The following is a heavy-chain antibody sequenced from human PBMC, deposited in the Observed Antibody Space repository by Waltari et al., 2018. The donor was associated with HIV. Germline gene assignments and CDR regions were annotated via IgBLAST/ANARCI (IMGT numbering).Heavy chain of an antibody. CDR3: AADNAYYDILTGQSPFDI. Sequence: QMQLVQSGPEVKKPGTSVKVSCKASGFTFTSSAMQWVRQARGQRLEWIGWIVVGSGNTNYAQKFQERVTITRDMSTSTAYMELSSLRSEDTAVYYCAADNAYYDILTGQSPFDIWGQGTMVTVSS. J-gene: IGHJ3*02. CDR2: IVVGSGNT. CDR1: GFTFTSSA. V-gene: IGHV1-58*02. D-gene: IGHD3-9*01.